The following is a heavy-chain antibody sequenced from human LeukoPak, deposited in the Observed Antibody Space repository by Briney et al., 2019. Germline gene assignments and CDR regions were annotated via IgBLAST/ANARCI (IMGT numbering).Heavy chain of an antibody. J-gene: IGHJ4*02. D-gene: IGHD3-10*01. CDR2: ISYDGSNK. Sequence: GGSLRLSCAASGFTFSSCAMHWVRQAPGKGLEWVAVISYDGSNKYYADSVKGRFTISRDNSKNTLYLQMNSLRAEDTAVYYCARVVRGWFGEYFDYWGQGTLVTVSS. CDR1: GFTFSSCA. V-gene: IGHV3-30*01. CDR3: ARVVRGWFGEYFDY.